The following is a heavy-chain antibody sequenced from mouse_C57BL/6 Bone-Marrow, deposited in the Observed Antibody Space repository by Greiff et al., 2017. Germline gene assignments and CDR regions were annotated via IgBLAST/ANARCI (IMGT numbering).Heavy chain of an antibody. V-gene: IGHV1-81*01. CDR3: ARGGYYGSSFDY. CDR2: IYPRSGNT. D-gene: IGHD1-1*01. J-gene: IGHJ2*01. Sequence: VHLVESGAELARPGASVKLSCKASGYTFTSYGISWVKQRTGQGLEWIGEIYPRSGNTYYNEKFKGKATLTADKSSSTAYMELRSLTSEDSAVYFCARGGYYGSSFDYWGQGTTLTVSS. CDR1: GYTFTSYG.